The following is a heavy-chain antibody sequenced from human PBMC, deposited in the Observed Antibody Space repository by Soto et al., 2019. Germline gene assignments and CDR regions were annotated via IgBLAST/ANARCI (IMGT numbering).Heavy chain of an antibody. V-gene: IGHV4-34*01. CDR3: ARATKALGSTPTPLDY. CDR2: ISQSGNT. J-gene: IGHJ4*02. Sequence: SETLSLTCAVYGGSFSGYYWSWIRQPPGKGLEWIGEISQSGNTNYSPSLKSRVSISSDTSKKQFSLSLASVSAADTAVYYCARATKALGSTPTPLDYWGQGTLVTVSS. D-gene: IGHD3-10*01. CDR1: GGSFSGYY.